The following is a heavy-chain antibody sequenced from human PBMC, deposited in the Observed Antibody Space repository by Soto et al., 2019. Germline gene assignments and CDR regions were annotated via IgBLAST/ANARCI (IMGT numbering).Heavy chain of an antibody. CDR1: GGSISSYY. CDR2: IYYSGST. J-gene: IGHJ6*02. D-gene: IGHD6-6*01. CDR3: AREEYSSSGGYYYYYGMDV. Sequence: SETLSLTCTVSGGSISSYYWSWIRQPPGKGLEWIGYIYYSGSTNYNPSLKSRVTISVDTSKNQFSLKLSSVTAADTAVYYCAREEYSSSGGYYYYYGMDVWGQGTRVTVSS. V-gene: IGHV4-59*01.